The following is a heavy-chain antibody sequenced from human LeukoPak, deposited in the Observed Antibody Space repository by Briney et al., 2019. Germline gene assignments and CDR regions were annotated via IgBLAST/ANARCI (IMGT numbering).Heavy chain of an antibody. J-gene: IGHJ4*02. D-gene: IGHD2-2*02. V-gene: IGHV3-13*04. CDR3: ARAPAFKIYQLDY. CDR1: GFTFSNYD. Sequence: GGSLRLSCAASGFTFSNYDMHWVRQATGKGLEWVSATGTTGDTYYPGSVKGRFTISRDNAENSLYLQMNSLRAGDTTVYYCARAPAFKIYQLDYWGQGTLVTVSS. CDR2: TGTTGDT.